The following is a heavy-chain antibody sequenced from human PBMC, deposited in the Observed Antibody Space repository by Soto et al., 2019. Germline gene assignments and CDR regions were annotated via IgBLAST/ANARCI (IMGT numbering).Heavy chain of an antibody. V-gene: IGHV3-30*18. CDR1: GFTFSGYG. J-gene: IGHJ6*02. D-gene: IGHD3-3*01. Sequence: GGSLRLSCAASGFTFSGYGMHWVRQAPGKGLEWVAVISYDGSNKYYADSVKGRFTISRDNSKNTLYLQMNSLRAEDTAVYYCAKDRGYYDFWSGYPPANYYYYGMDVWGQGTTVTVS. CDR2: ISYDGSNK. CDR3: AKDRGYYDFWSGYPPANYYYYGMDV.